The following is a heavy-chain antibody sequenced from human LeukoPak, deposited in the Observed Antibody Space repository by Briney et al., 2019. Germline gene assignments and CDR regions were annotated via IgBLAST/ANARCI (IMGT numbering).Heavy chain of an antibody. CDR1: GYTFTRYY. Sequence: ASVKVSCKASGYTFTRYYMQWVRQAPGQGLEWMGIINPSGGNANYAQEFQGRVTLTRDTSTSTVYMELSSLRSEDTAIYYCARERDSSSSSGCWGQGTLVTVSS. CDR3: ARERDSSSSSGC. V-gene: IGHV1-46*01. J-gene: IGHJ4*02. CDR2: INPSGGNA. D-gene: IGHD6-13*01.